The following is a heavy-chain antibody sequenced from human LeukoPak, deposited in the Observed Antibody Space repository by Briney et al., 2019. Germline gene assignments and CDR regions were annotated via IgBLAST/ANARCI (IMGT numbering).Heavy chain of an antibody. V-gene: IGHV4-59*01. CDR3: ASAYYDILGGHFDY. CDR2: IYYSGST. J-gene: IGHJ4*02. CDR1: GGSISSYY. D-gene: IGHD3-9*01. Sequence: SETLSLTCTVSGGSISSYYWSWIRQPPGKGLEWIGYIYYSGSTNYNPSLKSRVTISVDTSKNQFSLKLSSVTAADTAVYYCASAYYDILGGHFDYWGQGTLVTVSS.